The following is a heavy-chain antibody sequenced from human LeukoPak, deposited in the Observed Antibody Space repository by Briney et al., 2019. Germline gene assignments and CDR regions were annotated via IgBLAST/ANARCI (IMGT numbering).Heavy chain of an antibody. Sequence: PGGSLRLSCAASGFTFSSYGMHWVRQAPGKGLEWVAVISYDGRNKYYPDSVKGRFTISRDNSKNTLYLQMNSLRAEDTAVYYCASASTMVPNYYGMDVWGQGTTVTVSS. CDR3: ASASTMVPNYYGMDV. J-gene: IGHJ6*02. CDR2: ISYDGRNK. CDR1: GFTFSSYG. D-gene: IGHD3-10*01. V-gene: IGHV3-30*03.